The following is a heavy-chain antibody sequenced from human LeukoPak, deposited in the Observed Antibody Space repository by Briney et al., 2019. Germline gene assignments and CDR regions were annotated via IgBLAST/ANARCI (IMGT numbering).Heavy chain of an antibody. D-gene: IGHD4-17*01. CDR3: ARTITTVTTQFDY. J-gene: IGHJ4*02. V-gene: IGHV4-59*08. CDR2: IYYSGST. Sequence: KPSETLSLTCTVSGGSISSYYWSWIRQPPGKGLEWIGYIYYSGSTNYNPSLKSRVTISVDTSKNQFSLKLSSVTAADTAVYYCARTITTVTTQFDYWGQGTLVTVSS. CDR1: GGSISSYY.